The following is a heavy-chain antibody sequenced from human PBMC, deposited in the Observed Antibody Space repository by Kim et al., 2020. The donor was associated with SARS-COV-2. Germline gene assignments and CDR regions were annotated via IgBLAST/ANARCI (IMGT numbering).Heavy chain of an antibody. CDR3: ARDPRCPIVGVVAAQGMDV. J-gene: IGHJ6*04. D-gene: IGHD2-15*01. CDR1: GFTFSSYS. V-gene: IGHV3-48*02. Sequence: GGSLRLSCAASGFTFSSYSMNWVRQAPGKGLEWVSYISSSSSTIYYADSVKGRFTISRDNAKNSLYLQMNSLRDEDTAVYYCARDPRCPIVGVVAAQGMDVWGDGSTGTVSS. CDR2: ISSSSSTI.